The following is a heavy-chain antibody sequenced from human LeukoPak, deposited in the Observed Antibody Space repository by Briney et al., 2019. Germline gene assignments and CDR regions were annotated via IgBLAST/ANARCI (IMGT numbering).Heavy chain of an antibody. CDR1: GGSTSTSSYY. CDR3: ARPNTYYDFRGH. D-gene: IGHD3-3*01. V-gene: IGHV4-39*01. J-gene: IGHJ4*02. Sequence: SETLSLTCTVSGGSTSTSSYYWGWVRQPPGKGLEWIGTSYYSGNTYYSPSLKSRVTISVDTSKNQFSLKLSSVTAADTAVYYCARPNTYYDFRGHWGQGTLVTVSS. CDR2: SYYSGNT.